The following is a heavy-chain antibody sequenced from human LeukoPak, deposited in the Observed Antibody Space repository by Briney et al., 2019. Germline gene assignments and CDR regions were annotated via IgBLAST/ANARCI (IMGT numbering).Heavy chain of an antibody. V-gene: IGHV1-18*01. J-gene: IGHJ5*02. CDR2: ISAYNGNT. Sequence: ASVKVSCKASGGTFSSYAISWVRQAPGQGLEWMGWISAYNGNTNYAQKLQGRVTMTTDTSTSTAYMELRSLRSDDTAVYYCARDLLSDSSGSYAPWGQGTLVTVSS. CDR1: GGTFSSYA. CDR3: ARDLLSDSSGSYAP. D-gene: IGHD3-22*01.